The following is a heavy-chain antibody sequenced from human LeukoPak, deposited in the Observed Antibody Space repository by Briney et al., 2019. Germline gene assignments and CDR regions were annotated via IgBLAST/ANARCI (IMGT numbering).Heavy chain of an antibody. D-gene: IGHD4-17*01. Sequence: GRSLRLSYAASGFTFSSYAMHWVRQAPGKGLEWVAVISYDGSNKYYADSVKGRFTISRDNSKNTLYLQMNSLRAEDTAVYYCARETVALGYWGQGTLVTVSS. J-gene: IGHJ4*02. CDR3: ARETVALGY. V-gene: IGHV3-30-3*01. CDR1: GFTFSSYA. CDR2: ISYDGSNK.